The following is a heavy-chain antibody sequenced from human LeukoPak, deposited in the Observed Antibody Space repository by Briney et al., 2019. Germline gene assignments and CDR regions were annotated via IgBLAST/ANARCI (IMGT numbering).Heavy chain of an antibody. V-gene: IGHV4-39*07. D-gene: IGHD3-10*01. Sequence: SEALSLTCTVSGGSISSGSYHWGWIRQPPGKGLEWIASIHYSGSTYYNPSLKSRVTISLDTSKNQFSLRLSSVTAADTAVYYCATRPPYGSGRNDAFDIWGQGTMVTVSS. CDR2: IHYSGST. CDR3: ATRPPYGSGRNDAFDI. CDR1: GGSISSGSYH. J-gene: IGHJ3*02.